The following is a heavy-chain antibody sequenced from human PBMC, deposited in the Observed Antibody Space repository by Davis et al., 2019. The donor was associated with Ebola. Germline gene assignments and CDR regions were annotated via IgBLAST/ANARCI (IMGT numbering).Heavy chain of an antibody. CDR2: ISGSGGST. CDR3: AKSPIQYRTFDY. V-gene: IGHV3-23*01. D-gene: IGHD5-18*01. J-gene: IGHJ4*02. Sequence: GESLKISCAASGFTFSSYAMHWVRQAPGKGLEWVSGISGSGGSTYSADSVKGRFTISRDNSKNTLYLQMNSLRADDTAVYYCAKSPIQYRTFDYWGQGTLVTVSS. CDR1: GFTFSSYA.